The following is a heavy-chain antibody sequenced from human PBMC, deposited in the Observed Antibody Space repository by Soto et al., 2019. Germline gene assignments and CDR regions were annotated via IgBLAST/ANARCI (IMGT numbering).Heavy chain of an antibody. CDR3: ARLVYDTRLNYMYFDF. CDR1: GVSISSGNW. CDR2: IFHDGTA. D-gene: IGHD3-10*01. J-gene: IGHJ4*02. V-gene: IGHV4-4*02. Sequence: PSETLSLTCAVSGVSISSGNWWTWVRQTPQRGLEYIGEIFHDGTANYYPSFERRVAISVDTYKNQFSLKLTPVTAADTAIYFCARLVYDTRLNYMYFDFWGQGALVTVS.